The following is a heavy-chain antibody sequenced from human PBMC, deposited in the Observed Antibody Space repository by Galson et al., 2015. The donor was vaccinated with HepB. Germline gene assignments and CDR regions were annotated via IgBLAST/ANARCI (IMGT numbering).Heavy chain of an antibody. J-gene: IGHJ6*02. V-gene: IGHV3-30*18. CDR2: ISYEGSNI. CDR1: ELSFSSSG. D-gene: IGHD1-26*01. Sequence: SLRLSCAASELSFSSSGMHWVRQAPGKGLEWVAVISYEGSNIYYEESVKGRFIISRDNSKSTLYLQMNSLRDEDTAVYYCAKDLGATYFYGMDVWGQGTTVTVSS. CDR3: AKDLGATYFYGMDV.